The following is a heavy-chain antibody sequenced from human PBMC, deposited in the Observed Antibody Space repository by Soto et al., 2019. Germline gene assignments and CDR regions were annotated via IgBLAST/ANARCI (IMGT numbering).Heavy chain of an antibody. V-gene: IGHV1-2*02. Sequence: SVKVSCKASGYASPVYYMQWVRQVPGQGLEWMGWINPNSGGTNYAQKFQGRVTMTGDTSISTAYMELSRLRSDNTAVYYYARDLWFGELGPYYGMDVWGQGTTVTVSS. D-gene: IGHD3-10*01. CDR2: INPNSGGT. J-gene: IGHJ6*02. CDR1: GYASPVYY. CDR3: ARDLWFGELGPYYGMDV.